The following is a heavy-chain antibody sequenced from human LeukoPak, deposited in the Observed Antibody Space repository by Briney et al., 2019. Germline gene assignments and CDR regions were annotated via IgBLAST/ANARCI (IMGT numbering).Heavy chain of an antibody. V-gene: IGHV3-7*01. CDR2: INEDGSEK. CDR3: ATYVKWAAGDV. Sequence: GGSLRLSCAAAGFIFRNYWMGWVRQAPGKGLEWVANINEDGSEKYYVDSVKGRFIISRDNAKNSLYLQMNSLRAEDTAIYYCATYVKWAAGDVWGQGTTVSVSS. CDR1: GFIFRNYW. J-gene: IGHJ6*02. D-gene: IGHD1-26*01.